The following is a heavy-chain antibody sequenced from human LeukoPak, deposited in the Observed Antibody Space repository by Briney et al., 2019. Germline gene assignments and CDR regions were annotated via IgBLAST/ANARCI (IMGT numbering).Heavy chain of an antibody. CDR3: AKGSHPMGH. CDR2: ISYDGSNK. CDR1: GFTFSSYG. V-gene: IGHV3-30*18. D-gene: IGHD5-24*01. Sequence: PGGSLRLSCAASGFTFSSYGMHWVRQAPGKGLEWVAVISYDGSNKYYADSVKGRFTISRDNSKNTLYLQMNSLRAEDTAVYYCAKGSHPMGHWGQGTLVTVSS. J-gene: IGHJ4*02.